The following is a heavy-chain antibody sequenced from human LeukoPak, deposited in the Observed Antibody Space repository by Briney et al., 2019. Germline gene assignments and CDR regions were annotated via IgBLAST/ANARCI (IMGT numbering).Heavy chain of an antibody. V-gene: IGHV4-61*01. CDR2: MYHTGSS. Sequence: PSETLSLTCTVSGGSVDSSNYYWSWIRQPPGKGLEWIGYMYHTGSSNYSPSLKSRLTISVDTSKNQFSLKLSSVTAADTAVYYCARVQKGGSDYYFDYWGQGTLVTVSS. D-gene: IGHD2-21*02. CDR3: ARVQKGGSDYYFDY. CDR1: GGSVDSSNYY. J-gene: IGHJ4*02.